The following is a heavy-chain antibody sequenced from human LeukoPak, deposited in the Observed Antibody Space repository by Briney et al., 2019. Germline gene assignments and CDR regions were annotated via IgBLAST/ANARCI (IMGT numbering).Heavy chain of an antibody. CDR3: ARLGEGIAAAGSDRDY. CDR2: IYYSGST. V-gene: IGHV4-39*01. D-gene: IGHD6-13*01. J-gene: IGHJ4*02. CDR1: GGSISSSSYY. Sequence: SETLSLTCTVSGGSISSSSYYWGWIRQPPGKGLEWIGSIYYSGSTYYNPSLKSRVTISVDTSKNQFSLELSSVTAADTAVYYCARLGEGIAAAGSDRDYWGQGTLVTVSS.